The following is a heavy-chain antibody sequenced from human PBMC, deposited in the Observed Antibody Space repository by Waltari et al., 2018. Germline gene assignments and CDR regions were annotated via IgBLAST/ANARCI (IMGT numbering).Heavy chain of an antibody. J-gene: IGHJ4*02. CDR3: ARGLGRGGGFDF. Sequence: QVQLVQSGAEVKKPGASMKVSCKASGYSFTTFAITWVRRAPGQGLEWVGWISAYNGNTNYSQRLQGRVTMTTDTSTSTAYMALRSLRSDDTAVYYCARGLGRGGGFDFWGQGTLVTVSS. D-gene: IGHD1-1*01. CDR2: ISAYNGNT. CDR1: GYSFTTFA. V-gene: IGHV1-18*01.